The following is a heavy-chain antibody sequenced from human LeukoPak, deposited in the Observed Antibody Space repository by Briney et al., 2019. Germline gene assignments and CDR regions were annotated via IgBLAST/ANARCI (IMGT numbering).Heavy chain of an antibody. CDR1: GFTFDDYG. J-gene: IGHJ6*02. CDR2: INWNGGST. D-gene: IGHD2-15*01. CDR3: AREVIVAATRRGDYYYYGMDV. V-gene: IGHV3-20*04. Sequence: PGGSLRLSCAASGFTFDDYGMSWVRQAPGKGLEWVSGINWNGGSTGYADSVKGRFTISRDNAKNSLYLQMNSLRAEDTAVYYCAREVIVAATRRGDYYYYGMDVWGQGTTVTVSS.